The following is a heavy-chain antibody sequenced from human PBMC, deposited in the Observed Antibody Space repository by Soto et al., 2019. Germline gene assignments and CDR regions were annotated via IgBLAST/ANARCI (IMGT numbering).Heavy chain of an antibody. CDR3: ARGVLRYFDWLLLPRYYFDY. Sequence: SETLSLTCAVYGGSFSGYYWSWIRQPPGKGLEWIGEINHSGSTNYNPSLKSRVTISVDTSKNQFSLKLSSVTAADTAVYYCARGVLRYFDWLLLPRYYFDYWGQGTLVTVSS. D-gene: IGHD3-9*01. CDR2: INHSGST. CDR1: GGSFSGYY. J-gene: IGHJ4*02. V-gene: IGHV4-34*01.